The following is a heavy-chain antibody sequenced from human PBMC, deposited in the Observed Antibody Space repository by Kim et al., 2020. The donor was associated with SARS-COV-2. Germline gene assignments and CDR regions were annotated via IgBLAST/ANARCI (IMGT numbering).Heavy chain of an antibody. CDR1: GFTFSSYG. J-gene: IGHJ6*02. V-gene: IGHV3-30*18. CDR3: AKDRREQQLFGSSGWYTMCHTASYYYYGMDV. D-gene: IGHD6-19*01. Sequence: GGSLRLSCAASGFTFSSYGMHWVRQAPGKGLEWVAVISYDGSNKYYADSVKGRFTISRDNSKNTLYLQMNSLRAEDTAVYYCAKDRREQQLFGSSGWYTMCHTASYYYYGMDVWGQGTRVTVSS. CDR2: ISYDGSNK.